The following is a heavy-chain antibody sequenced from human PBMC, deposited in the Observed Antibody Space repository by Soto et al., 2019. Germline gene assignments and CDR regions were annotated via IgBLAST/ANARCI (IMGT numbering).Heavy chain of an antibody. D-gene: IGHD1-26*01. CDR2: ISSSSTYI. V-gene: IGHV3-21*01. J-gene: IGHJ4*02. Sequence: EVLLVESGGGLVKPGGSLRLSCVASEFTFSNYFMNWVRQAPGKGLEWVSSISSSSTYIYYADSVKGRFTVSRDNAKNSLYLQMNSLRAEDTAVYYCARDLAKWELRGGFDYWGQGTLVTVSS. CDR3: ARDLAKWELRGGFDY. CDR1: EFTFSNYF.